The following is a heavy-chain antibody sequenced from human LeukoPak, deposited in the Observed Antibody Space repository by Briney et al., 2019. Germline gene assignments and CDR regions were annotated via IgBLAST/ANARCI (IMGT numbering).Heavy chain of an antibody. V-gene: IGHV4-61*02. CDR3: ARDPYYDILTGLFED. J-gene: IGHJ4*02. CDR2: IYTSGST. D-gene: IGHD3-9*01. Sequence: PSETLSLTCAVYGGSFSSGSYYWSWIRQPTGKGLEWIGRIYTSGSTNYNPSLKSRVTISVDTSKNQFSLKLSSVTAADTAVYYCARDPYYDILTGLFEDWGQGTLVTVSS. CDR1: GGSFSSGSYY.